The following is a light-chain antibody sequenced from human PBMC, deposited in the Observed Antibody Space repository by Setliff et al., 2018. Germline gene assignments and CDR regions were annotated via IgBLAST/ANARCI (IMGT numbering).Light chain of an antibody. CDR3: TSYAGSNNVV. Sequence: QSALTQPASVSGSPEQSITISCTGEFGAYGSAYVSWYQQHPDKAPKLIIYDVNNRPSGVPDRFSGSKSGNTASLTVSGLLAEDEADYYCTSYAGSNNVVFGRGTKVTVL. CDR2: DVN. CDR1: FGAYGSAY. J-gene: IGLJ1*01. V-gene: IGLV2-8*01.